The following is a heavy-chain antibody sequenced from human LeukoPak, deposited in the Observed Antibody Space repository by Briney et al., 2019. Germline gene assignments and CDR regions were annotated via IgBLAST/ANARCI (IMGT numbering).Heavy chain of an antibody. J-gene: IGHJ4*02. Sequence: GGSLRVSCAASGFTFSTYGMCWVRDALRKGVWWVTFIYYVGSSQYNADSLKGRFSISRDNTKKTLYLQMNSLGAEDTAVYYCAKESSRGQYFDYWGRGTLVTVSS. CDR1: GFTFSTYG. CDR2: IYYVGSSQ. V-gene: IGHV3-30*02. CDR3: AKESSRGQYFDY. D-gene: IGHD6-13*01.